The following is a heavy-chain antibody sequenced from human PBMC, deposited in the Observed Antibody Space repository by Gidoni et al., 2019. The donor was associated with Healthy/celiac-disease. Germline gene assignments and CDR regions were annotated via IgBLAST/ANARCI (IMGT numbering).Heavy chain of an antibody. D-gene: IGHD1-26*01. CDR1: GVTFSSYA. J-gene: IGHJ4*02. V-gene: IGHV3-30-3*01. CDR2: ISYDGSNK. CDR3: AESQNAGDYFDY. Sequence: QVQLVESGGGVVQPGRSLRLSCAASGVTFSSYAMHWVRQAPGKGLEWVAVISYDGSNKYYADSVKGRFTISRDNSKNTLYLQMNSLRAEDTAVYYCAESQNAGDYFDYWGQGTLVTVSS.